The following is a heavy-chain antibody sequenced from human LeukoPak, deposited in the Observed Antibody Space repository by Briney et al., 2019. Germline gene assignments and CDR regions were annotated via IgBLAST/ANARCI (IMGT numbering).Heavy chain of an antibody. CDR3: AKDHFYGSGTYNPFDY. Sequence: GGSLRLSCAASGFTFSSYAMSWVRQAPGKGLEWVSAITDSGGSTYYADSVKGRFTISRDNSKDTLYLQMHSLRAEDTAVYYCAKDHFYGSGTYNPFDYWGQGTLVTVSS. J-gene: IGHJ4*02. D-gene: IGHD3-10*01. V-gene: IGHV3-23*01. CDR1: GFTFSSYA. CDR2: ITDSGGST.